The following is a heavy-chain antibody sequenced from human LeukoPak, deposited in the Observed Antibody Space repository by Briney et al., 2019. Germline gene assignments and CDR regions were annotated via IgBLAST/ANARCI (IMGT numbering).Heavy chain of an antibody. Sequence: GASVKVSCKASGYTFTSYGISWVRQAPGQGLEWMGWISAYNGNTNYAQKLQGRVTMTTDTSTSTAYMELRSLRSDDTAVYYCARDSSSWYSPEYFQQWGQGTLVTVSS. D-gene: IGHD6-13*01. CDR2: ISAYNGNT. J-gene: IGHJ1*01. CDR3: ARDSSSWYSPEYFQQ. CDR1: GYTFTSYG. V-gene: IGHV1-18*01.